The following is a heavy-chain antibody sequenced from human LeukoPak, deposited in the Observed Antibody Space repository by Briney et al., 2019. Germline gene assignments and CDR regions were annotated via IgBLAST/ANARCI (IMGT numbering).Heavy chain of an antibody. D-gene: IGHD3-9*01. V-gene: IGHV7-4-1*02. Sequence: AASVKVSCKASGYTFTSYGISWVRQAPGQGLEWMGWINTNTGNPTYAQGFTGRFVFSLDTSVSTAYLQISSLKAEDTAVYYCALRYYDILTGYPVGEYYFDYWGQGTLVTVSS. CDR3: ALRYYDILTGYPVGEYYFDY. CDR2: INTNTGNP. J-gene: IGHJ4*02. CDR1: GYTFTSYG.